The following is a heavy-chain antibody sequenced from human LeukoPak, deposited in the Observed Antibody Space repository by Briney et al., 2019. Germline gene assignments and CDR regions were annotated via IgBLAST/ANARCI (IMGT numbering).Heavy chain of an antibody. CDR1: GFTFGDYA. CDR3: ARGSGLLWFGESEGVDY. V-gene: IGHV3-49*03. Sequence: GGSLRLSCTASGFTFGDYAMSWFRQAPGKGLEWVGFIRSKAYGGTTEYAASVKGRFTISRDDSKSIAYLQMNSLRAEDTAVYYCARGSGLLWFGESEGVDYWGQGTLVTVSS. J-gene: IGHJ4*02. CDR2: IRSKAYGGTT. D-gene: IGHD3-10*01.